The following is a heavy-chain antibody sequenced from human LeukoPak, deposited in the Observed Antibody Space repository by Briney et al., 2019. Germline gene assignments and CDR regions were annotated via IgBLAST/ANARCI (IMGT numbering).Heavy chain of an antibody. CDR3: ARNSAFDY. CDR1: GFTVSSNY. J-gene: IGHJ4*02. V-gene: IGHV3-53*01. D-gene: IGHD1-1*01. CDR2: IYTGGTT. Sequence: GGSLRLSCAASGFTVSSNYMSWVRQAPGKGLEWISIIYTGGTTYYADSVKGRFTISRDTSKNTLYLQMNSLGVEDTAVYYCARNSAFDYWGQGTLVTVSS.